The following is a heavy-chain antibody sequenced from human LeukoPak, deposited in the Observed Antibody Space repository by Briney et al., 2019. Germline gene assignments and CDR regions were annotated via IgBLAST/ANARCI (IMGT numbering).Heavy chain of an antibody. CDR3: ASALNYYDSTSQEGN. V-gene: IGHV1-2*02. D-gene: IGHD3-22*01. CDR1: GYTFTGYY. J-gene: IGHJ4*02. Sequence: GASVTVSCTASGYTFTGYYMHWVRQAPGQGLEWMGWINPNSGGTNFAQKFQGRVTLTRDTSISTAYMELSRLRSDDTAVYYCASALNYYDSTSQEGNWGQGTLVTVSS. CDR2: INPNSGGT.